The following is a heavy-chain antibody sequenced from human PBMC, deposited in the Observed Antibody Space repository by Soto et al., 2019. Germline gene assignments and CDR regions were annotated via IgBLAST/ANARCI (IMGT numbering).Heavy chain of an antibody. Sequence: PFETLSLTCSVSGDSISRIDYYWTWIRQHPEKGLEWIGNIYFRGNTYYSPSLESRLTISVDTSKNQFSLKLTSVTAADTAVYYCAREGGSYDSGGYLIRGAFDIWGQGTMVTVSS. CDR2: IYFRGNT. V-gene: IGHV4-31*03. J-gene: IGHJ3*02. CDR3: AREGGSYDSGGYLIRGAFDI. D-gene: IGHD3-22*01. CDR1: GDSISRIDYY.